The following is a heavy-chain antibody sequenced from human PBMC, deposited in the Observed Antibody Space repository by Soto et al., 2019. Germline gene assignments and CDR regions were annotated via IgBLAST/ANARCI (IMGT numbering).Heavy chain of an antibody. Sequence: SETLSLTCTVSGGSISSSSYYWGWIRQPPGKGLEWIGSIYYSGSTYYNPSLKSRVTISVDTSKNPFSLKLSSVTAADTAVYYCAGSIAARNYYYYGMDVWGQGTTVTVSS. J-gene: IGHJ6*02. CDR1: GGSISSSSYY. CDR2: IYYSGST. D-gene: IGHD6-6*01. CDR3: AGSIAARNYYYYGMDV. V-gene: IGHV4-39*01.